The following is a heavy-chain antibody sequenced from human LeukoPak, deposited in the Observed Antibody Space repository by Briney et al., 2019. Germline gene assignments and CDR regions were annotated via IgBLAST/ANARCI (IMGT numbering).Heavy chain of an antibody. D-gene: IGHD3-10*01. CDR2: IWDDGNNK. CDR1: GFSFSNHG. Sequence: GGSLRLSCAAPGFSFSNHGMHWVRPAPGKRLDWVAVIWDDGNNKRYANSVNGRFTISRDNSENTLYLQMNGLTAEDTAMYYCARDSYQDYYGRFDPWGQGTLVIVSS. CDR3: ARDSYQDYYGRFDP. J-gene: IGHJ5*02. V-gene: IGHV3-33*01.